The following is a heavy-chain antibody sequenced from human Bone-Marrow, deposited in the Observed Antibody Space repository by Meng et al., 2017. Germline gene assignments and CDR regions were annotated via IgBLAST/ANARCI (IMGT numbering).Heavy chain of an antibody. J-gene: IGHJ4*02. CDR1: GLSFTDAW. CDR3: ATGAAAADH. V-gene: IGHV3-15*01. D-gene: IGHD6-13*01. Sequence: EVQRVESGGGLVKRGGSLTLSCVASGLSFTDAWMSWVRQAPGKGLEWVGRIKRNSDGGTIDYAARVKGRFTISRDDSKNTLYLQMDSLITEDTAVYFCATGAAAADHWGQGTLVTVSS. CDR2: IKRNSDGGTI.